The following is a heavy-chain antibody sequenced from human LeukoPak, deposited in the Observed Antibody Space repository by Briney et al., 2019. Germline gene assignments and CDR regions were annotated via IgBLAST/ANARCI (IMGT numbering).Heavy chain of an antibody. CDR3: ARTAVRRFDY. CDR2: INPTGGST. J-gene: IGHJ4*02. CDR1: GYTFPSYF. V-gene: IGHV1-46*01. Sequence: ASVKVSCKASGYTFPSYFMHWVRQAPGQGLERMGIINPTGGSTTYAQKFQGRVTMTRDTSTSTVYMELSSPRSDDTAVYYCARTAVRRFDYWGQGTLVTVSS. D-gene: IGHD6-6*01.